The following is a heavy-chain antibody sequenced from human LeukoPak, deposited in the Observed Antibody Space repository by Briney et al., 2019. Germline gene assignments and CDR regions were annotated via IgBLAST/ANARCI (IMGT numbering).Heavy chain of an antibody. D-gene: IGHD2-2*01. V-gene: IGHV3-30*03. CDR3: ARDFVVVVPAAMGYFDY. J-gene: IGHJ4*02. CDR2: ISYDGSNK. Sequence: GGSLRLSCAASGFTFSSYSMNWVRQAPGKGLEWVAVISYDGSNKYYADSVKGRFTISRDNSKNTLYLQMNSLRAEDTAVYYCARDFVVVVPAAMGYFDYWGQGTLVTVSS. CDR1: GFTFSSYS.